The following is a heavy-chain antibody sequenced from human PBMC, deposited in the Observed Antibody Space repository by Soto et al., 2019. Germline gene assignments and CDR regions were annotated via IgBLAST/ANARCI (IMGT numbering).Heavy chain of an antibody. CDR1: GFTFSSYS. V-gene: IGHV3-48*01. D-gene: IGHD6-19*01. CDR2: ISSSSSTI. CDR3: ARGGIAVAGTSFAFDI. J-gene: IGHJ3*02. Sequence: PGGSLRLSCAASGFTFSSYSMNWVHQAPGKGLEWVSYISSSSSTIYYADSVKGRFTISRDNAKNSLYLQMNSLRAEDTAVYYCARGGIAVAGTSFAFDIWGQGTMVTVSS.